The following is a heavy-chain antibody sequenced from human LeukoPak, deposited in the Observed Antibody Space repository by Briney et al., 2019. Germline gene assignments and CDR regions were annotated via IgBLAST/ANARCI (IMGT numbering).Heavy chain of an antibody. J-gene: IGHJ4*02. CDR3: ARDLGNYDFWSGYYQDY. CDR2: INPSGGST. D-gene: IGHD3-3*01. V-gene: IGHV1-46*01. Sequence: ASVKVSCKASGYTFTSYYMHWVRQAPGQGLEWMGIINPSGGSTSYAQKFQGRVTMTRDTSTSTVYMELSSLRSEDTAVYYCARDLGNYDFWSGYYQDYWGQGTLVTVSS. CDR1: GYTFTSYY.